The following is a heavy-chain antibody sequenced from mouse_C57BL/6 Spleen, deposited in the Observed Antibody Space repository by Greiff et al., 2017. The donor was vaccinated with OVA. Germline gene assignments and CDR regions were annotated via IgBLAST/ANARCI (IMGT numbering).Heavy chain of an antibody. V-gene: IGHV3-6*01. CDR1: GYSITSGYY. J-gene: IGHJ4*01. Sequence: VQLKESGPGLVKPSQSLSLTCSVTGYSITSGYYWNWIRQFPGNKLEWMGYISYDGSNNYNPSLKNRISITRDTSKNQFFLKLNSVTTEDTATYYCARDDQGDYWGQGTSVTVSS. D-gene: IGHD3-2*02. CDR3: ARDDQGDY. CDR2: ISYDGSN.